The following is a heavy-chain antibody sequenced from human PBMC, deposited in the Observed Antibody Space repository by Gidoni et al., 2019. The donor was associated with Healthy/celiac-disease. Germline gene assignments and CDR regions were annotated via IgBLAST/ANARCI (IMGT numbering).Heavy chain of an antibody. D-gene: IGHD5-12*01. CDR2: INHSGST. J-gene: IGHJ6*02. V-gene: IGHV4-34*01. Sequence: QVQLQQWGAGLLKPSETLSLTCAVYGGSFSGYYWSWIRQPPGQGLEWIGEINHSGSTNYNPSLKSRVTISVDTSKNQFSLKLSSVTAADTAVYYCARGVVATIFYYYYGMDVWGQGTTVTVSS. CDR3: ARGVVATIFYYYYGMDV. CDR1: GGSFSGYY.